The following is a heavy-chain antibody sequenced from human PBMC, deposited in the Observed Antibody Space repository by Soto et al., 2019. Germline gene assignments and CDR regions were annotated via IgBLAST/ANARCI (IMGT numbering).Heavy chain of an antibody. V-gene: IGHV3-48*01. CDR3: ARAKSLEYNWFDT. J-gene: IGHJ5*02. CDR1: GLPFTSYS. CDR2: ISSTSATI. Sequence: PGGSLRLSCTASGLPFTSYSINWVRQAPGQGLEWISYISSTSATIYYAESVRGRFTVSRDNAKNSVYLQMNSLRAEDTAVYFCARAKSLEYNWFDTWGQGTPVTVSS.